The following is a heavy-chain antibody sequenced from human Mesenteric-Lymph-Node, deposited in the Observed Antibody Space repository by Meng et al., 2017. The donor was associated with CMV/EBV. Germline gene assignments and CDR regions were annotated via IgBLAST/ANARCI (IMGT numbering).Heavy chain of an antibody. D-gene: IGHD3-16*01. CDR2: IYWDDDK. J-gene: IGHJ5*02. Sequence: CTFSGFSLTTSGVGVGWTRQPPGQALEWLAIIYWDDDKRYSPSLKNRLTISKDSSKNQVVLTMTNMDPVDTGTYYCAHRGFVGCFDPWGQGTLVTVSS. CDR3: AHRGFVGCFDP. CDR1: GFSLTTSGVG. V-gene: IGHV2-5*02.